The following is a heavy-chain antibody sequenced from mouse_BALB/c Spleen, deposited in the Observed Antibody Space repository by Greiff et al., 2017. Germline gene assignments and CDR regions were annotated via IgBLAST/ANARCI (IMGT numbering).Heavy chain of an antibody. CDR3: AREGYYYAMDY. J-gene: IGHJ4*01. CDR1: GFTFSSYG. V-gene: IGHV5-6-3*01. D-gene: IGHD2-2*01. CDR2: INSNGGST. Sequence: VQLKESGGGLVQPGGSLKLSCAASGFTFSSYGMSWVRQNPDKRLELVATINSNGGSTYYPDSVKGRFTISRDNAKNTLYLQMSSLKSEDTAMYYCAREGYYYAMDYWGQGTSVTVSS.